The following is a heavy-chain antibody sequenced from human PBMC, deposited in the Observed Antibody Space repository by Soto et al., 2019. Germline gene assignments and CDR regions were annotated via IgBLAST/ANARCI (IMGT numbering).Heavy chain of an antibody. V-gene: IGHV4-34*01. Sequence: SETLSLTCAVYGGSFSGYYWSWIRQPPGKGLEWIGEINHSGSTNYNPSLKSRVTISVDTSKNQFSLKLSSVTAADTAVYYCAIALRESGRYYYYGMXVWGQGTTVTVSS. CDR3: AIALRESGRYYYYGMXV. D-gene: IGHD3-10*01. J-gene: IGHJ6*02. CDR2: INHSGST. CDR1: GGSFSGYY.